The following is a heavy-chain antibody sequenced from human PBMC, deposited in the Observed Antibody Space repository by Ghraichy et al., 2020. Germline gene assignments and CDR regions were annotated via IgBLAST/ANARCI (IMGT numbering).Heavy chain of an antibody. CDR2: ISSSGSTI. CDR3: ARDLYCSSTSCYPYYYYGMDV. J-gene: IGHJ6*02. CDR1: GFTFSDYY. D-gene: IGHD2-2*01. Sequence: GGSLRLSCAASGFTFSDYYMSWIRQAPGKGLEWVSYISSSGSTIYYADSVKGRFTISRDNAKNSLYLQMNSLIAEDTAVYYCARDLYCSSTSCYPYYYYGMDVWGQGTTVTVSS. V-gene: IGHV3-11*01.